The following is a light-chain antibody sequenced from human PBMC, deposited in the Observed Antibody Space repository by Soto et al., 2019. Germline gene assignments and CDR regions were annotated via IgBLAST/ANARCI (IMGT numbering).Light chain of an antibody. V-gene: IGKV3-11*01. Sequence: ESVWTQSPATLSLSPGERATLSCRASQSVSSYLAWYQQTPGQAPRLLIYDASNRATGIPARFSGSGSGTDFTLTISSLEPEDFAVYYCQQRSNWPPWTFGQGTKVEIK. CDR1: QSVSSY. CDR2: DAS. CDR3: QQRSNWPPWT. J-gene: IGKJ1*01.